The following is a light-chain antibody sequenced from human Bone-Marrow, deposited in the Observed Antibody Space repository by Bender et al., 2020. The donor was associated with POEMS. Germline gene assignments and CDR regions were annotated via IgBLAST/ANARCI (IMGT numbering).Light chain of an antibody. CDR3: CSYAGSSSETYV. CDR1: SSDVGTYNV. CDR2: EVT. J-gene: IGLJ1*01. Sequence: QSALTQPASVSGSPGQSVTISCAGTSSDVGTYNVVSWYQEHPGKAPKLVIYEVTKRPSGVSSRFSGSKSGNTASLTISGLQAEDEADYYCCSYAGSSSETYVFGTGTKVSVL. V-gene: IGLV2-23*02.